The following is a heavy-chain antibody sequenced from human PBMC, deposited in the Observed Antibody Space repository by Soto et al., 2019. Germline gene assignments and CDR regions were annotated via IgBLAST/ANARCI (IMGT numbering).Heavy chain of an antibody. J-gene: IGHJ3*02. CDR1: GFTFSSYA. CDR3: ATDPAFWSGPHAFDI. V-gene: IGHV3-23*01. D-gene: IGHD3-3*01. CDR2: ISGSGGST. Sequence: GGSLRLSCAASGFTFSSYAMSLVRQAPGKGLEWVSAISGSGGSTYYADSVKGRFTISRDNSKNTLYLQMNSLRAEDTAVYYCATDPAFWSGPHAFDIWGQGTMVPVSS.